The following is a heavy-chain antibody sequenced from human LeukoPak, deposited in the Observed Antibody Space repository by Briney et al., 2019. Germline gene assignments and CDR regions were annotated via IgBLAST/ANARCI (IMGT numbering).Heavy chain of an antibody. CDR3: ARGLFLYDH. CDR1: GFTFSSYC. Sequence: GGSLRLSCAASGFTFSSYCMSWVRQAPGKGLEWVANIKQDGSEKYYVDSVKGRFTISRDNAKNSLYLQMNSLRAEDTAVYYCARGLFLYDHWGQGTLVTVSS. V-gene: IGHV3-7*01. D-gene: IGHD2-15*01. CDR2: IKQDGSEK. J-gene: IGHJ5*02.